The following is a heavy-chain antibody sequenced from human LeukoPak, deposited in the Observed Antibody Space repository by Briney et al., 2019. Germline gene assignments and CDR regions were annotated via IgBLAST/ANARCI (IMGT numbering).Heavy chain of an antibody. CDR1: VYTFSRYD. CDR2: MNTNSGNT. D-gene: IGHD6-6*01. V-gene: IGHV1-8*01. Sequence: ASVEVFCKASVYTFSRYDINWVRQATGQGREWMGWMNTNSGNTAYAQKFQGRVTMSRYTSISTAYMELSSLRSEEMAVYYCARLPKYSRPLDYWGQGTLVTVSS. J-gene: IGHJ4*02. CDR3: ARLPKYSRPLDY.